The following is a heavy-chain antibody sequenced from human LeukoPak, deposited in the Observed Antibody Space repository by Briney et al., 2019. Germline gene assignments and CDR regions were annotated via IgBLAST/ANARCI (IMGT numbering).Heavy chain of an antibody. V-gene: IGHV3-21*01. D-gene: IGHD3-3*01. Sequence: GGSLRLSCAASGYTFSIYSMNWVRQAPGKGLEWVSSISSSSSYIYYADSVKGRFTISRDNAKNSLYLQMNSLRAEDTAVYYCARDRTIFGLDKNYFDYWGQGTLVTVSS. CDR3: ARDRTIFGLDKNYFDY. J-gene: IGHJ4*02. CDR1: GYTFSIYS. CDR2: ISSSSSYI.